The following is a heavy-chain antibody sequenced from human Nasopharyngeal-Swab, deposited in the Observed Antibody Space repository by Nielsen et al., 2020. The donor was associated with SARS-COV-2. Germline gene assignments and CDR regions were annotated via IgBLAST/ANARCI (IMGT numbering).Heavy chain of an antibody. D-gene: IGHD3-3*01. J-gene: IGHJ4*02. V-gene: IGHV5-10-1*01. Sequence: KVSCKGSGYSFTSYWISWVRQMPGKGLEWMGRIDPSDSYTNYNPSFQGHVTISADKSISTAYLQWSSLKASDTAMYYCTWGRFLEWLPEDYWGQGTLVTVSS. CDR1: GYSFTSYW. CDR3: TWGRFLEWLPEDY. CDR2: IDPSDSYT.